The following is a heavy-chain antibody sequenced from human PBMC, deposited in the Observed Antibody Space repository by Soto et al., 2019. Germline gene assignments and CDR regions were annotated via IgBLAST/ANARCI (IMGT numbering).Heavy chain of an antibody. J-gene: IGHJ4*02. CDR2: INSDGSST. D-gene: IGHD2-15*01. CDR3: ARDQGYCSGGSCYVAGY. Sequence: GGSPRLSCAASRFTFSSYSMNWVRQAPGKGLVWVSRINSDGSSTGYADSVMGRFTISRDNAKNTLYLQMNSLRAEDTAVYYCARDQGYCSGGSCYVAGYWGQGTLVTVSS. V-gene: IGHV3-74*01. CDR1: RFTFSSYS.